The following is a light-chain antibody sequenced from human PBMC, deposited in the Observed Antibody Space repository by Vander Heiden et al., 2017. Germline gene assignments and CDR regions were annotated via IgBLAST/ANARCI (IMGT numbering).Light chain of an antibody. CDR2: GAS. CDR1: QSVSSN. V-gene: IGKV3-15*01. CDR3: QQYNKWPLT. J-gene: IGKJ5*01. Sequence: VVMTQSPASLSVSPGDRATLSCRASQSVSSNLAWYQHKPGQAPRLLMYGASTRATGIPARFSGSGSGTEFTLTISSLQSEDFAVYYCQQYNKWPLTFGQGTRLEI.